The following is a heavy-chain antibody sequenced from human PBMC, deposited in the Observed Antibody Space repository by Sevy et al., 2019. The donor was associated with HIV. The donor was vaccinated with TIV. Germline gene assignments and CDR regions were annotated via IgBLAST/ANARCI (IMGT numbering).Heavy chain of an antibody. CDR3: ARDAPNSGSYYFDYFDY. CDR1: GFTFSSYA. CDR2: ISYDGSNK. V-gene: IGHV3-30-3*01. D-gene: IGHD1-26*01. Sequence: GGSLRLSCAASGFTFSSYAMHWVRQAPGKGLEWVAVISYDGSNKYYADSVKGRFTISRDNSKNTLYLQMNSLRAEDTAVYYCARDAPNSGSYYFDYFDYWGQGTLVAVSS. J-gene: IGHJ4*02.